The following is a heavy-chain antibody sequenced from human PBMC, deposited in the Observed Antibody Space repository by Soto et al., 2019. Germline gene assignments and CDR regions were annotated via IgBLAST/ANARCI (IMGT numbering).Heavy chain of an antibody. J-gene: IGHJ4*02. CDR2: INTGSSNT. D-gene: IGHD6-13*01. Sequence: QVDLVQSGAEVKEPGASVRISCEASGYTFTSYGIHWVRQAPGQRLEWMGWINTGSSNTRYSPEFQARVTITRDTSASTAYMELNSLRSEDTADYYCARAMPTAGFISCDQWGQGTLVTVSS. CDR3: ARAMPTAGFISCDQ. CDR1: GYTFTSYG. V-gene: IGHV1-3*04.